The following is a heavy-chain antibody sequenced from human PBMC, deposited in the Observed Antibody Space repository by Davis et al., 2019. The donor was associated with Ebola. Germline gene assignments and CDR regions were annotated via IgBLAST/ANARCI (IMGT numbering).Heavy chain of an antibody. J-gene: IGHJ4*02. CDR2: IYYSGST. Sequence: MPSETLSLTCTVSGGSISSYYWSWIRQPPAKGLEWLGYIYYSGSTNYNPSLKSRVTISVDTSKNQFSLKLSSVTAADTAVYYCAGQDRGLGYWGQGTLVTVSS. CDR3: AGQDRGLGY. D-gene: IGHD3-22*01. V-gene: IGHV4-59*01. CDR1: GGSISSYY.